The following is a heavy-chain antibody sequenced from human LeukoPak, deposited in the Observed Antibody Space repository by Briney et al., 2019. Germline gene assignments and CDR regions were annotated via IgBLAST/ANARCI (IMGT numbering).Heavy chain of an antibody. D-gene: IGHD3-22*01. CDR2: IYYSGST. J-gene: IGHJ3*02. Sequence: SETLSLTCTVSGGSISSYYWSWIRQPPGKGLEWIGYIYYSGSTNYNPSLKSRVTISVDTSKNQFSLKLSSVTAADTAVYYCARHKDSSGYYHLYDAFDIWGQGTMVTVSS. CDR3: ARHKDSSGYYHLYDAFDI. V-gene: IGHV4-59*08. CDR1: GGSISSYY.